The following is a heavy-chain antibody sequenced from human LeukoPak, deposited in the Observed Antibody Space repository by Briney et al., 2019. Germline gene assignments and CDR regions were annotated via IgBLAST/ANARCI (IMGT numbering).Heavy chain of an antibody. CDR2: IIPMFGTS. Sequence: ASVKVSCKASGGTFSNYAISWVRQAPGQGLEWMGGIIPMFGTSKYAQKFQGRVTITTDESTSTAYMELSSLRSEDTAVYYCARTAESLAVVGATFNWFDPWGQGTPVTVSS. CDR1: GGTFSNYA. D-gene: IGHD1-26*01. V-gene: IGHV1-69*05. CDR3: ARTAESLAVVGATFNWFDP. J-gene: IGHJ5*02.